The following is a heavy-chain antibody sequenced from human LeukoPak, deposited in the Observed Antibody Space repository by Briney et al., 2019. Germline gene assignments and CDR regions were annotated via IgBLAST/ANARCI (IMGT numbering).Heavy chain of an antibody. CDR1: GFTFSSYG. D-gene: IGHD3-16*01. V-gene: IGHV3-23*01. Sequence: GESLRLSCAASGFTFSSYGMSWVRQAPGKGLEWVSAISGSGGSTYYADSVKGRFTIFRDNSKNTLYLQMNSLRAEDTAVYYCAKARIMITFGGGSFDYWGQGTLVTVSS. J-gene: IGHJ4*02. CDR3: AKARIMITFGGGSFDY. CDR2: ISGSGGST.